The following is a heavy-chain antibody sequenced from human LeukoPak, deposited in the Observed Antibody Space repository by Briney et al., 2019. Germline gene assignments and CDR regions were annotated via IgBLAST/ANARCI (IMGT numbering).Heavy chain of an antibody. CDR3: ARDTSVSFDY. Sequence: PGESLRLSCAASGFTLSDHYMVWVRQAPGKGLEWVGRTRNKANSYTTDYAASVKGRFTISRDDSKSSLYLQMNSLKTEDTAVYYCARDTSVSFDYWGRGTLVTVSS. CDR2: TRNKANSYTT. CDR1: GFTLSDHY. D-gene: IGHD2-2*01. J-gene: IGHJ4*02. V-gene: IGHV3-72*01.